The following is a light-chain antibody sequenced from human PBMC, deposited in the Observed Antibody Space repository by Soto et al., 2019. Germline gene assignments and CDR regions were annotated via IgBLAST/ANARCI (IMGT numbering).Light chain of an antibody. V-gene: IGKV3-15*01. CDR3: QQYNKWPLT. CDR1: QSVSSN. Sequence: DIVMTQSPATLSVSPGDGATLSCRASQSVSSNLAWYQQKPGQAPRLLIYGASTRATGIPVRFSGSASGTEFTLTISSLQSEDFAVYYCQQYNKWPLTFGGGNKVEIK. J-gene: IGKJ4*01. CDR2: GAS.